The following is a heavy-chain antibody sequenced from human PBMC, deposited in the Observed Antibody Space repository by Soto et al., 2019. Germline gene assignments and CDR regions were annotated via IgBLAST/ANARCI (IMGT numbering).Heavy chain of an antibody. Sequence: APGKGLEWVSAISGSGGSTYYADSVKGRFTISRDNSKNTLYLQMNSLRAEDTAVYYCAKAMAAAGPDAFDIWGQGTMVTVSS. D-gene: IGHD6-13*01. J-gene: IGHJ3*02. CDR3: AKAMAAAGPDAFDI. V-gene: IGHV3-23*01. CDR2: ISGSGGST.